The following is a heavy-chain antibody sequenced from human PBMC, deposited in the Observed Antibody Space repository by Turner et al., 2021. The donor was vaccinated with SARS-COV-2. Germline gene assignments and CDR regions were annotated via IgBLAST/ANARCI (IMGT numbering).Heavy chain of an antibody. D-gene: IGHD6-19*01. Sequence: VQLQESGPGLVKPSETLSLTCTVSGDSISSYYWSWIRQPPGKGLEWIGYIHYSGSTNYNPSLKSRVTISVDTSKNQFSLKLSSVTAADTAVYYCARQSSGWYLPYFDYWGQGTLVTVSS. CDR3: ARQSSGWYLPYFDY. CDR1: GDSISSYY. V-gene: IGHV4-59*08. J-gene: IGHJ4*02. CDR2: IHYSGST.